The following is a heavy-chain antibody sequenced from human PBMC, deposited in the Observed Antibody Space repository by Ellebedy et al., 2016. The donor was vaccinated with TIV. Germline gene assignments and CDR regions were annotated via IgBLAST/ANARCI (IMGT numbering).Heavy chain of an antibody. CDR1: GFTFSSYG. V-gene: IGHV3-30*02. CDR2: IRYDGSNK. CDR3: MKASAGAGGY. Sequence: GESLKISCVASGFTFSSYGMHWVRQAPGKGLDWVAFIRYDGSNKYYADSVKGRFTVSRDNSKNTLYLQMNSLRAEDTAIYYCMKASAGAGGYWGQGTLVTVSS. J-gene: IGHJ4*02. D-gene: IGHD6-13*01.